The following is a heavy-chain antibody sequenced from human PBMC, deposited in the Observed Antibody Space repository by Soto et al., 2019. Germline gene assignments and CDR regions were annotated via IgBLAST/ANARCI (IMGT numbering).Heavy chain of an antibody. V-gene: IGHV3-23*01. J-gene: IGHJ4*02. Sequence: GGSLRLSCAASGFTFSSYAMSWVRRAPGKGLEWVSAISGSGGSTYYADSVKGRFTISRDNSKNTLYLQMNSLRAEDTAVYYCAKGRGYCSSTSCHSYPKDRIYDYWGQGTLVTASS. CDR1: GFTFSSYA. CDR2: ISGSGGST. CDR3: AKGRGYCSSTSCHSYPKDRIYDY. D-gene: IGHD2-2*02.